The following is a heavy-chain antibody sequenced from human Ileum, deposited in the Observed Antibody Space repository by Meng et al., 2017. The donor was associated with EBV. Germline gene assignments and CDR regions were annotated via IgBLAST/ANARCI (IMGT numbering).Heavy chain of an antibody. V-gene: IGHV4-4*02. Sequence: LQEPGPGLVKPSAPLSLTCVVSGGSISRSDWWSWVRQPPGKGLEWIGETSHSGSTNYSPSLKSRVTISLDKSKNQLSLKLNSVTAADTAVYYCASSDYYRSDYWGQGTLVTVSS. CDR1: GGSISRSDW. CDR2: TSHSGST. CDR3: ASSDYYRSDY. D-gene: IGHD3-22*01. J-gene: IGHJ4*02.